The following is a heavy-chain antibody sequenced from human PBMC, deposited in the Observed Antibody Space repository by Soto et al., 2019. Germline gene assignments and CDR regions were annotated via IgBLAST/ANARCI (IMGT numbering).Heavy chain of an antibody. V-gene: IGHV4-31*03. CDR1: GGSISSGGYY. CDR2: IYYSGST. CDR3: AGGGYGDYSGWFDP. Sequence: QVQLQESGPGLVKPSQTLSLTCTVSGGSISSGGYYWSWIRQHPGKGLEWIGYIYYSGSTYYNPSLKSRVTIAVDTFKNQVSRKLSSVTAADTAVYYCAGGGYGDYSGWFDPWGQGTLVTVSS. D-gene: IGHD4-17*01. J-gene: IGHJ5*02.